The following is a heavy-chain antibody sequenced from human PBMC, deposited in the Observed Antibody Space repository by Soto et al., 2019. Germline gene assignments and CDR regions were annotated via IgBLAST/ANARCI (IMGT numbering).Heavy chain of an antibody. CDR3: ARDIGHYDFWSGYYSQNPDYYYYMDV. J-gene: IGHJ6*03. D-gene: IGHD3-3*01. Sequence: PSETLSLTCTVSGGSISSYYWSWIRQPPGKGLEWIGYIYYSGSTNYNPSLKSRVTISVDTSKNQFSLKLSSVTAADTAVYYCARDIGHYDFWSGYYSQNPDYYYYMDVWGKGTTVTVSS. CDR1: GGSISSYY. V-gene: IGHV4-59*01. CDR2: IYYSGST.